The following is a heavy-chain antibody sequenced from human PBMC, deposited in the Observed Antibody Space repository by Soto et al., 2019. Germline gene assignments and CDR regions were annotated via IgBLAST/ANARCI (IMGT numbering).Heavy chain of an antibody. CDR2: IWYDGSNK. D-gene: IGHD1-1*01. V-gene: IGHV3-33*01. CDR1: GFTFSSYG. CDR3: ARDRQPDGIWTFDF. J-gene: IGHJ4*02. Sequence: GGSLRLSCAASGFTFSSYGMHWVRQAPGKGLEWVAVIWYDGSNKYYADSVKGRFTISRDNSQNMLFLQMNSLGVEDAAVYYCARDRQPDGIWTFDFWGRGAQVTVSS.